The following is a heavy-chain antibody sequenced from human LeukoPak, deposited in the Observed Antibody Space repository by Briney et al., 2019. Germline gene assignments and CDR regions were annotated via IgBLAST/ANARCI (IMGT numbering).Heavy chain of an antibody. Sequence: GGSLRLSCAASGFTFSSYGMHWVRQAPGKGLEWVAVIWYDGSNKYYADSVKGRFTVSRDNSKNTLYLQMNSLRAEDTAVYYCAREGRDGYNRVFDYWGQGTLVTVSS. J-gene: IGHJ4*02. CDR2: IWYDGSNK. D-gene: IGHD5-24*01. V-gene: IGHV3-33*01. CDR1: GFTFSSYG. CDR3: AREGRDGYNRVFDY.